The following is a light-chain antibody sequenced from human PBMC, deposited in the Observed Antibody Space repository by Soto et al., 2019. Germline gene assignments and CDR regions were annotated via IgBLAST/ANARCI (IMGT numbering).Light chain of an antibody. CDR2: GNN. CDR1: SSNIGAGYD. CDR3: QSYDSSLSVYV. Sequence: QSVLTQPPSVSGAPGQRVTISCTGRSSNIGAGYDVHWYQQVPGTAPKLLIYGNNNRPSGVPDRFSGSKSGTSASLAITGLQAEYEADYYCQSYDSSLSVYVFGTGTKVTVL. V-gene: IGLV1-40*01. J-gene: IGLJ1*01.